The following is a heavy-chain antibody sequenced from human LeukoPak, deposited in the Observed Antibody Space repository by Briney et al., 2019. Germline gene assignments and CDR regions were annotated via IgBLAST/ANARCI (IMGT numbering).Heavy chain of an antibody. J-gene: IGHJ4*02. Sequence: PGGSLRLSCAASGFTFSNSWMSWVRQAPGKGLEWVANIKPDGSEKYYVDSVKGRFTISRDNAKNSLYVQMNSLRAEDTAVYYCARESSSGTTFDYWGQGTLVTVSS. CDR3: ARESSSGTTFDY. CDR2: IKPDGSEK. CDR1: GFTFSNSW. D-gene: IGHD6-6*01. V-gene: IGHV3-7*01.